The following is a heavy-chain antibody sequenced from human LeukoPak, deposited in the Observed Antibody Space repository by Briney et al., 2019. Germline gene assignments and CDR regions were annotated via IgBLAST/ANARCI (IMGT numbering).Heavy chain of an antibody. Sequence: SETLSLTCTVSGGSISSYYWSWIRQPAGKGLEWIGRIYSRGSTNYNPSLKSRVTISGDTSKNQFSLKLSSVTAADTAVYYCARLLLLWFGEPDYWGQGTVVTVSS. CDR3: ARLLLLWFGEPDY. CDR1: GGSISSYY. CDR2: IYSRGST. J-gene: IGHJ4*02. D-gene: IGHD3-10*01. V-gene: IGHV4-4*07.